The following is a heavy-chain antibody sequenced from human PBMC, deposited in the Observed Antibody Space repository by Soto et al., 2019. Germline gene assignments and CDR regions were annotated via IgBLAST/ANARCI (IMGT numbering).Heavy chain of an antibody. D-gene: IGHD3-22*01. CDR3: ARESRYYYDSSGYVYYFDD. CDR2: MNPNSGNT. V-gene: IGHV1-8*01. J-gene: IGHJ4*02. CDR1: GYTFTSYD. Sequence: ASVKVSCKASGYTFTSYDINWVRQATGQGLEWMGWMNPNSGNTGYAQKFQGRVTMTRNTSISTAYMELSSLRSEDTAVYYCARESRYYYDSSGYVYYFDDWGQGPLVTVSS.